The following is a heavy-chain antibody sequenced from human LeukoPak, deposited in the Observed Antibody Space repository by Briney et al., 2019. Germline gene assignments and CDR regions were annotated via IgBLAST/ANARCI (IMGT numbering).Heavy chain of an antibody. Sequence: GASMKLSCKASGYTSSNYCIHWLRQAPGQGFEWMGIFNPTYSTPIYAQTFEGRVTMTSDMSTSTFYMELSTLRSEDTAVYFCSKDPRNILTGDFDDFDIWGQGTMVLVSS. CDR3: SKDPRNILTGDFDDFDI. V-gene: IGHV1-46*01. J-gene: IGHJ3*02. D-gene: IGHD3-9*01. CDR2: FNPTYSTP. CDR1: GYTSSNYC.